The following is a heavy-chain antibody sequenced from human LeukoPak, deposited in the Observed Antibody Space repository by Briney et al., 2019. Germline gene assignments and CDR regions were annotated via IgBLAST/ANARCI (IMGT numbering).Heavy chain of an antibody. CDR2: IYTSGST. V-gene: IGHV4-61*02. D-gene: IGHD3-22*01. CDR3: ARVDYYDSSGYYWYFDL. Sequence: SETLSLTCTVSGGSISSGSYYWSWIRQPAGKGLEWIGRIYTSGSTNYNPSLKSLVTISVSTSKNQFSLKLSSVTAADTAVYYCARVDYYDSSGYYWYFDLWGRGTLVTVSS. CDR1: GGSISSGSYY. J-gene: IGHJ2*01.